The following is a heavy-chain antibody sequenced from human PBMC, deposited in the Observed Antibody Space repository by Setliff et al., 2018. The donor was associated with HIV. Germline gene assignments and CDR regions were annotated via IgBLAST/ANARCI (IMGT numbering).Heavy chain of an antibody. CDR3: AAQDLDLVKYYYMDY. CDR2: LSSKGQA. CDR1: GGSISRSTHH. Sequence: SETLSLTCTVPGGSISRSTHHWAWIRQPPGKGLEWIGALSSKGQAYYNPSLKSRVAISIDSSKNLFSLRLDSLTAADTAVYYCAAQDLDLVKYYYMDYWGPGALVTVSS. J-gene: IGHJ4*02. V-gene: IGHV4-39*07. D-gene: IGHD2-21*01.